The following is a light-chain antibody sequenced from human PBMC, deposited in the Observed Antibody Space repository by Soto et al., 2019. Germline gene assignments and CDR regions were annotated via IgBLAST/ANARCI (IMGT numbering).Light chain of an antibody. CDR2: AAS. Sequence: DITLTQSPSFLSASVGDRVTITCRASQGFSGYLAWYQQKPGKGPKLLIYAASTLQSGVPSRFSGSGSGTEVTLTISSLQPEYFAAYYCQQLYTYPSTFGSGTRVYIK. CDR1: QGFSGY. V-gene: IGKV1-9*01. J-gene: IGKJ3*01. CDR3: QQLYTYPST.